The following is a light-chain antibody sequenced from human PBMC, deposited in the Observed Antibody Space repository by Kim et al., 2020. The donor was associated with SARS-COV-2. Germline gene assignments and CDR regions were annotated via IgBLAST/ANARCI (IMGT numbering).Light chain of an antibody. J-gene: IGKJ4*01. V-gene: IGKV3-15*01. Sequence: VFPGETATLSGRASQTISNDLAWYQQKPGQAPRLLIYGVSTRATGIPATFSGSGSGTEFTLTISSLQSEDFALYYCQQYNDWPLTFGGGTKVDIK. CDR1: QTISND. CDR2: GVS. CDR3: QQYNDWPLT.